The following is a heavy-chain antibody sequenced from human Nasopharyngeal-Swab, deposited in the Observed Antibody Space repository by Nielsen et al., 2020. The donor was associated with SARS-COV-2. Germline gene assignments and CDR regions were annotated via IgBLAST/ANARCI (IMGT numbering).Heavy chain of an antibody. CDR1: GVSGFTFNNYA. D-gene: IGHD6-19*01. CDR2: ISGSGGTI. J-gene: IGHJ4*02. CDR3: AKGYSSGWVPYEY. V-gene: IGHV3-23*01. Sequence: GGSLRLSCAASGVSGFTFNNYAMNWVRQAPGKGLEWVSGISGSGGTIYYVDSVKGRFTISRDNSRNSLYLHMSNLRAEDTAIYYCAKGYSSGWVPYEYWGQGTLVTVSS.